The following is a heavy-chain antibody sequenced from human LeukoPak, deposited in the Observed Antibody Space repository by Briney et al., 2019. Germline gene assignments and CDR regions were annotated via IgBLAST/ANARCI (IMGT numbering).Heavy chain of an antibody. V-gene: IGHV1-18*01. J-gene: IGHJ4*02. Sequence: ASVKVSCKASGYTFTSYGISWVRQAPGQGLEWMGWISAYNGNTNYAQELQGRVTMTTDTSTSTAYMELRSLRSDDTAVYYCARDGSVGGIQLWATFDYWGQGTLVTVSS. CDR3: ARDGSVGGIQLWATFDY. CDR1: GYTFTSYG. D-gene: IGHD5-18*01. CDR2: ISAYNGNT.